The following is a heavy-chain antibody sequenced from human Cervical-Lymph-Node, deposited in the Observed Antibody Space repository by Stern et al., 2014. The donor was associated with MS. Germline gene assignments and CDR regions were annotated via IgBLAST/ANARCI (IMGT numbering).Heavy chain of an antibody. CDR1: GYIFTTYW. J-gene: IGHJ6*02. Sequence: EVQLVESGAEVKKPGESVKISCKGSGYIFTTYWIAWVRQMPGKGLEWMGIIYPGDSDTRYTPSFKGQVPISADKSISPAYLHLSSLKASDTAMYYCARFPPNNGNDGPSVYGMDVWGQGTTVTVSS. CDR2: IYPGDSDT. V-gene: IGHV5-51*01. D-gene: IGHD1-26*01. CDR3: ARFPPNNGNDGPSVYGMDV.